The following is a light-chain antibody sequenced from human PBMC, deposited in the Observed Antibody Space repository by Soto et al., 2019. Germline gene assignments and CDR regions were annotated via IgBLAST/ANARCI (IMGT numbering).Light chain of an antibody. J-gene: IGKJ1*01. CDR3: QQYNNWPRT. V-gene: IGKV3-15*01. CDR1: QSVSSN. Sequence: EIVMTQFPATLSVSPVGRAALSCRASQSVSSNLAWYQQKPGQAPRLLIYGASARATGIPGRFSGSGSGTEFTLTISSLQSEDFAIYYCQQYNNWPRTFGQGTKVDI. CDR2: GAS.